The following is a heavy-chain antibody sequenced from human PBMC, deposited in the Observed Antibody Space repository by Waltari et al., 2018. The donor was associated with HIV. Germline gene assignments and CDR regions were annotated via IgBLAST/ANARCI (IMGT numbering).Heavy chain of an antibody. D-gene: IGHD2-21*01. CDR1: GTSVSRYY. J-gene: IGHJ4*01. CDR2: IYYSGST. Sequence: QAQLEESGPGLVKPSETLSLTCNVSGTSVSRYYWNWIRQSPGRGLEWIGNIYYSGSTTYNPSLKSRVTISVDTSRDQVSLKVTSVTAADTAVYYCARCGRQPNDYFDYWGQGILVTVSS. CDR3: ARCGRQPNDYFDY. V-gene: IGHV4-59*02.